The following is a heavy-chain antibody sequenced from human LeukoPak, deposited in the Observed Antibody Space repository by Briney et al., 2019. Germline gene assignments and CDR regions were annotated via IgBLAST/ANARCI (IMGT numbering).Heavy chain of an antibody. Sequence: GGSLRLSCVGSGFTFSRKSMNWVRHSPGKGLEWVASISSSSNYMYYEDSVKGRFTISRDDAKNSLYLHLNTLRAEDTAVYYCARDYYGPPPGAFNIWGQGTVVTVSS. V-gene: IGHV3-21*01. CDR1: GFTFSRKS. J-gene: IGHJ3*02. CDR3: ARDYYGPPPGAFNI. D-gene: IGHD4-17*01. CDR2: ISSSSNYM.